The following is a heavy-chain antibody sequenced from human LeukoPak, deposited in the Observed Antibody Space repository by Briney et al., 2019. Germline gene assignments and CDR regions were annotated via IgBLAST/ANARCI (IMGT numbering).Heavy chain of an antibody. CDR1: GFTFDDYA. J-gene: IGHJ4*02. CDR2: ISWNSGSI. D-gene: IGHD3-10*01. Sequence: QAGGSLRLSCAASGFTFDDYAMHWVRQAPGKGLEWVSGISWNSGSIGYADSVKGRFAISRGNAKNSLYLQMNSLRAEDTALYYCAKDYYGSGSYSYFDYWGQGTLVTVSS. CDR3: AKDYYGSGSYSYFDY. V-gene: IGHV3-9*01.